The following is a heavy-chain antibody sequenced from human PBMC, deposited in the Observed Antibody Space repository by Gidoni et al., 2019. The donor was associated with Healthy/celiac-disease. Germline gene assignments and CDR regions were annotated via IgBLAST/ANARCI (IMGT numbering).Heavy chain of an antibody. V-gene: IGHV4-31*03. CDR3: ARGLGPGPFDI. J-gene: IGHJ3*02. Sequence: QVQLQESGPGLVKPSQTLSLTCTVSGCSISSCGYYWSWIRQHPGKGLEWIGYIYYSGSTYYNPSLKSRVTISVDTSKNQFSLKLSSVTAADTAVYYCARGLGPGPFDIWGQGTMVTVSS. CDR1: GCSISSCGYY. CDR2: IYYSGST.